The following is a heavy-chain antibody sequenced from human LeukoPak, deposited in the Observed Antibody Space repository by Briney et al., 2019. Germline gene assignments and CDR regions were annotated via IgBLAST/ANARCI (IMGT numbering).Heavy chain of an antibody. D-gene: IGHD5-24*01. Sequence: ASVKVSCKASGYTFTGYYMHWVRQAPGQGLEWMGWINPNSGGTNYAQKFQGRVTMTRDTSISTAYMELSRLRSDDTAVYYCARVLRRDGYSLGYWGQGTLVTVSS. CDR3: ARVLRRDGYSLGY. CDR1: GYTFTGYY. CDR2: INPNSGGT. V-gene: IGHV1-2*02. J-gene: IGHJ4*02.